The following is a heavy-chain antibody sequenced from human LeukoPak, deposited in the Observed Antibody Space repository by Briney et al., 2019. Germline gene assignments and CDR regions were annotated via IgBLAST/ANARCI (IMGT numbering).Heavy chain of an antibody. CDR1: GFTVRSNY. J-gene: IGHJ4*02. D-gene: IGHD6-13*01. Sequence: PGGSLRLSCAASGFTVRSNYMSWVRQAPGKGLEWVSVIYSGGSTYYADSVKGRFTISRDNSKNTLYLQMNSLRAEDTAVYYCARVEQQLVVYWGQGTLVTVSS. CDR2: IYSGGST. CDR3: ARVEQQLVVY. V-gene: IGHV3-66*01.